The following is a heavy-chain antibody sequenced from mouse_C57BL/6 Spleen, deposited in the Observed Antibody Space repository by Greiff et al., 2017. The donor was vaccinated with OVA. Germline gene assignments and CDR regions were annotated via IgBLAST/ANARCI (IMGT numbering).Heavy chain of an antibody. CDR3: ASIFDPRRDYFDY. J-gene: IGHJ2*01. CDR1: GYSFTGYY. CDR2: IYPYNGVS. V-gene: IGHV1-31*01. Sequence: VQLKESGPELVKPGASVKISCKASGYSFTGYYMHWVKQSHGNILDWIGYIYPYNGVSSYNQKFKGKATLTVDKSSSTAYMELRSLTSEDSAVYYCASIFDPRRDYFDYWGQGTTLTVSS.